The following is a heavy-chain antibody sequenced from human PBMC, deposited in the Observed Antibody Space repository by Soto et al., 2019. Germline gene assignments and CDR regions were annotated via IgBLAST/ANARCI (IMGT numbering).Heavy chain of an antibody. CDR3: GRASGHIYATLHGPVDH. Sequence: QVQLVESGGGVVQPGRSLRLSCAASGFTFNRHPLHWVRQAPGKGLEWVAVISHDGNNKYYADSVKGRFTISRDNSMNMLYLQMHGLRTEDTAIVDCGRASGHIYATLHGPVDHWGQGALVTVSS. CDR1: GFTFNRHP. J-gene: IGHJ4*02. V-gene: IGHV3-30-3*01. CDR2: ISHDGNNK. D-gene: IGHD2-8*01.